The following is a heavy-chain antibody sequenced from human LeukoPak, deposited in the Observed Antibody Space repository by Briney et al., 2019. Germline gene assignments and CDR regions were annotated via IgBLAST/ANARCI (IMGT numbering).Heavy chain of an antibody. CDR2: ISSSGDST. CDR1: GFTFSSYA. Sequence: PGGSLRLSCAASGFTFSSYAMIWVRQAPGKGLEWVSIISSSGDSTYYADSVKGRFTISRDSSRNTLYLHMNSLRAEDTAVYYCAKDRVVATGIGEFDYWGQGTLVTVSS. D-gene: IGHD6-13*01. J-gene: IGHJ4*02. CDR3: AKDRVVATGIGEFDY. V-gene: IGHV3-23*01.